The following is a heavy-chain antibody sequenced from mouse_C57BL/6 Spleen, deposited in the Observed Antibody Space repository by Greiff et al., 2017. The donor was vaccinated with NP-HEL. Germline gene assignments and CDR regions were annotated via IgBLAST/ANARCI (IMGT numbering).Heavy chain of an antibody. Sequence: VQRVESGPGLVAPSQSLSITCTVSGFSLTSYGVDWVRQPPGKGLEWLGVIWGGGSTNYNSALMSRLSISKDNSKSQVFLKMNSLQTDDTAMYYGAKHSPIYYYGSNYAMDYWGQGTSVTDSS. CDR3: AKHSPIYYYGSNYAMDY. CDR2: IWGGGST. V-gene: IGHV2-9*01. CDR1: GFSLTSYG. J-gene: IGHJ4*01. D-gene: IGHD1-1*01.